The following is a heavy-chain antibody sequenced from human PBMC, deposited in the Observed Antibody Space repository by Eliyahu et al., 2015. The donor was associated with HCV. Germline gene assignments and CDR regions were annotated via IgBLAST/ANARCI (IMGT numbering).Heavy chain of an antibody. CDR2: ISGSGGST. V-gene: IGHV3-23*01. CDR3: AKIPIRGGGSSYDAFDI. D-gene: IGHD2-15*01. Sequence: EVQLLESGGGLVQPGGSLRLSXAASGFXFSSYAMSWVRQAPGKGLGWVSAISGSGGSTYYADSVKGRFTISRDNSKNTLYLQMNSLRAEDTAVYYCAKIPIRGGGSSYDAFDIWGQGTMVTVSS. CDR1: GFXFSSYA. J-gene: IGHJ3*02.